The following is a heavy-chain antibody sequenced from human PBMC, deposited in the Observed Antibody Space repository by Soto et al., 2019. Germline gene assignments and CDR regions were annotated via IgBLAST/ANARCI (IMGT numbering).Heavy chain of an antibody. CDR3: ARLWGLERYGDYVWRAL. J-gene: IGHJ4*02. CDR1: GGSISSSSYY. Sequence: QLQLQESGPGLVKPSETLSLTCTVSGGSISSSSYYWGWIRQPPGNGLEWIGSIYYSGSTYYNPSLKSRVTISVDTSKNQFSLKLSSVTAADTAVYYCARLWGLERYGDYVWRALWGQGTLVTVSS. V-gene: IGHV4-39*01. CDR2: IYYSGST. D-gene: IGHD4-17*01.